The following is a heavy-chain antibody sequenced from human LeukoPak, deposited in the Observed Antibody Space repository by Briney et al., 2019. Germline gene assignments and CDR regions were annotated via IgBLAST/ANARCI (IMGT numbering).Heavy chain of an antibody. D-gene: IGHD6-25*01. CDR1: GFTFSSYG. Sequence: GGSLRLSCAASGFTFSSYGMTWVRQAPGKGLEWVSYISSSSSTIYYADSVKGRFTISRDNAKNTLYLQMNSLTAEDTAVYYCARGPPWYFDLWGRGTLVTVSS. CDR3: ARGPPWYFDL. J-gene: IGHJ2*01. V-gene: IGHV3-48*04. CDR2: ISSSSSTI.